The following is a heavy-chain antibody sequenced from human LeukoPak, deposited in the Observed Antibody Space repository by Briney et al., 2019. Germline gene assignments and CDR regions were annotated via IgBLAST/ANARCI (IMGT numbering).Heavy chain of an antibody. CDR2: IWYDGSNK. CDR1: GFTFSSYG. D-gene: IGHD5-24*01. CDR3: AKDEGSDGYNTFDY. Sequence: GGSLRLSCAASGFTFSSYGMHWVRQAPGKGLEWVAVIWYDGSNKYYADSVKGRFTISRDNSKNTLYLQMNSLRAEDTAVYYCAKDEGSDGYNTFDYWGQGTLVTVSS. J-gene: IGHJ4*02. V-gene: IGHV3-33*06.